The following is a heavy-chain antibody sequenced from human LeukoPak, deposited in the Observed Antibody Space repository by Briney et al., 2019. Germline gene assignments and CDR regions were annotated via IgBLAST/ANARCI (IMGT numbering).Heavy chain of an antibody. Sequence: GASLKVSCKASGYTFTGYYMHWVRQAPGQGLEWMGWINPDSGGTNYAQKFQGRVTMTRDTSISTAYMELTRLRSDDTAVYYCARDAKLSNYMDVWGKGTTVTVSS. CDR1: GYTFTGYY. CDR3: ARDAKLSNYMDV. V-gene: IGHV1-2*02. J-gene: IGHJ6*03. D-gene: IGHD4-23*01. CDR2: INPDSGGT.